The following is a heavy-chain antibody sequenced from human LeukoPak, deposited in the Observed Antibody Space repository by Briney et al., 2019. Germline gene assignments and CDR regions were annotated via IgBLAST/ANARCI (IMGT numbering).Heavy chain of an antibody. J-gene: IGHJ3*02. CDR3: ATGAMDYDFWSGYWKVGAFDI. CDR2: IKQDGSEK. V-gene: IGHV3-7*01. D-gene: IGHD3-3*01. Sequence: GGSLRLSCAASGFTFSGYWMSWVRQAPGKGLEWVANIKQDGSEKFYVDSVKGRFTISRDNAKNSVFLQMNSLRAEDTAVYYCATGAMDYDFWSGYWKVGAFDIWGQGTMVTVSS. CDR1: GFTFSGYW.